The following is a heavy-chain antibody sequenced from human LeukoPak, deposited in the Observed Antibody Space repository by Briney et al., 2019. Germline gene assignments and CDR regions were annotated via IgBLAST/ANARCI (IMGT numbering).Heavy chain of an antibody. D-gene: IGHD2-2*01. CDR2: INHSGST. J-gene: IGHJ4*02. CDR1: GGSISSSSYY. CDR3: ARGILGKDIVVVPAASYDY. Sequence: SETLSLTCTVSGGSISSSSYYWSWIRQPPGKGLEWIGEINHSGSTNYNPSLKSRVTISVDTSKNQFSLKLSSVTAADTSVYYCARGILGKDIVVVPAASYDYWGQGTLVTVSS. V-gene: IGHV4-39*07.